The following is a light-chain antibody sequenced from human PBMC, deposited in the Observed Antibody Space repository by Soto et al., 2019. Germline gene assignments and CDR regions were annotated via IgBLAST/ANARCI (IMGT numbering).Light chain of an antibody. Sequence: QSALTQPASVSGSPGQSITISCTGTSSDVGGYNYVSWYQQHPGKAPKLMIYEVTNRPSGVSNRFSGSKSDNTASLTISGLQAEDEADYYCSSYTSSITPVFGGGTKVTVL. CDR3: SSYTSSITPV. CDR2: EVT. J-gene: IGLJ3*02. CDR1: SSDVGGYNY. V-gene: IGLV2-14*01.